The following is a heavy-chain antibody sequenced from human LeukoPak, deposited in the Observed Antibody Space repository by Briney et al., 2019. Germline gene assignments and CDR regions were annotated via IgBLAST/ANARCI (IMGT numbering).Heavy chain of an antibody. CDR3: ARAGSHWHYVY. CDR1: GFTFSSYS. Sequence: GGSLRLSCAASGFTFSSYSMNRVRQAPGKGLEWVSYISSSSSTIYYADSVKGRFTISRDNAKNSLYLRMNNLRVEDTAVYYCARAGSHWHYVYWGQGTVVTVSS. CDR2: ISSSSSTI. D-gene: IGHD3-10*01. V-gene: IGHV3-48*01. J-gene: IGHJ4*02.